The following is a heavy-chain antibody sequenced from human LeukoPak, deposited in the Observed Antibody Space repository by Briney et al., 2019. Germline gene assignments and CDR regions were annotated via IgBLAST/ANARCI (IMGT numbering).Heavy chain of an antibody. D-gene: IGHD3-16*01. CDR3: AKDAQPRSRWFDP. V-gene: IGHV3-30*04. Sequence: PGGSLRLSCAASGFTFSSYAMHWVRQAPGKGLEWVAVISYDGSNKYYADSVKGRFTISRDNSKNTLYLQINTLRAEDTAMYYCAKDAQPRSRWFDPWGQGTLVTVSS. CDR2: ISYDGSNK. J-gene: IGHJ5*02. CDR1: GFTFSSYA.